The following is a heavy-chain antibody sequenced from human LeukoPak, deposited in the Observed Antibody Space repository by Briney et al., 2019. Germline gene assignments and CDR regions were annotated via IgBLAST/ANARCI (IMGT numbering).Heavy chain of an antibody. D-gene: IGHD1-26*01. CDR1: GFTFSAHY. CDR2: NKNKNNKYII. CDR3: ARGGTYLDY. J-gene: IGHJ4*02. Sequence: GWSLRLSCAASGFTFSAHYMDWVRQAPGTGMGLGGRNKNKNNKYIIEYAACVQRRLTISRNDSKNKLYLQMNSLKAEDTAVYYCARGGTYLDYWGQGTLVIVSS. V-gene: IGHV3-72*01.